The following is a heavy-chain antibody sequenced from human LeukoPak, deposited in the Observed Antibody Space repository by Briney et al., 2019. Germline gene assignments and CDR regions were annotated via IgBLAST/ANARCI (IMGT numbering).Heavy chain of an antibody. CDR3: ARLNWGQSLDY. D-gene: IGHD7-27*01. V-gene: IGHV4-34*01. J-gene: IGHJ4*02. CDR1: GGSFSGYY. CDR2: INHSGST. Sequence: SETLSLTCAVYGGSFSGYYWSWIRQPPGKGLEWIGEINHSGSTNYNPSLKSRVTISVDTSKNQFSLKLSSVTAADTAVYYYARLNWGQSLDYWGQGTLVTVSS.